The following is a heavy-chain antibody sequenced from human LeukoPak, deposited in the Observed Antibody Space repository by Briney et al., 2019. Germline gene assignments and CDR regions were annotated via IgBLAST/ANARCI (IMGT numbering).Heavy chain of an antibody. CDR1: GGSFSGYY. D-gene: IGHD3-16*01. J-gene: IGHJ4*02. CDR3: ARGRGNSSYFDY. V-gene: IGHV4-34*01. Sequence: SETLSLTCAVYGGSFSGYYWSWIRQPPGKGLEWIGEINHSGCTNYNPSLKSRVTISVDTSKNQFSLKLSSVTAADTAVYYCARGRGNSSYFDYWGQGTLVTVSS. CDR2: INHSGCT.